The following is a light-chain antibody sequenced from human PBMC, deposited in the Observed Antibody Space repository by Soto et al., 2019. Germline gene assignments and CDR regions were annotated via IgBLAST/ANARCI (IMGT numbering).Light chain of an antibody. CDR1: QDIKNY. Sequence: DIQMTQSPSSLSASVGDRVTITCQASQDIKNYLNWYQQKPGKAPNLLIYDASNLKTGVPSKFTGTGSGTHFTFTISSLRPQAIATYYCPHFDHHSPLSFGGGTKVEIK. V-gene: IGKV1-33*01. CDR2: DAS. CDR3: PHFDHHSPLS. J-gene: IGKJ4*01.